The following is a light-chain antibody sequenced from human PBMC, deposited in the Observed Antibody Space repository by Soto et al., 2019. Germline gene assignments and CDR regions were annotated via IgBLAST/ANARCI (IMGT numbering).Light chain of an antibody. Sequence: EIVLTQSPATLSLSPGERATLSCRASQTVSNYLVWYQQKPGQAPRLLIYDASKWSTGIPARFSGTGSGTDFTLTIRSLEPEDFAVYYCQQRSNWPRTFGQGTRVEIK. J-gene: IGKJ1*01. CDR3: QQRSNWPRT. V-gene: IGKV3-11*01. CDR1: QTVSNY. CDR2: DAS.